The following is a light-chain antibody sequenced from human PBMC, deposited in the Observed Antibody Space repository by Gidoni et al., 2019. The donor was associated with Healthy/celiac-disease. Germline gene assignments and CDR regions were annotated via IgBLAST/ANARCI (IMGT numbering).Light chain of an antibody. CDR1: QSISSY. Sequence: DIQMTQSPSSLSASVGDRVTITCRASQSISSYLNWYQQKPGKAPKLLIYAASSLQSGVPSRFSGSGSGTDFTLTISSLQPEDFATYYCQPSYSTPPTFGQGPKVEIK. CDR3: QPSYSTPPT. J-gene: IGKJ1*01. CDR2: AAS. V-gene: IGKV1-39*01.